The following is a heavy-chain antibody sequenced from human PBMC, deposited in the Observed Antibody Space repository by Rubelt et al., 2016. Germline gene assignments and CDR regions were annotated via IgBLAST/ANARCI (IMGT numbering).Heavy chain of an antibody. CDR1: GFTFSSYA. D-gene: IGHD6-19*01. CDR3: AKKDSSGWYNWFDP. CDR2: ISGSGGST. J-gene: IGHJ5*02. Sequence: VQLVESGGGVVQPGRSLRLSCAASGFTFSSYAMSWVRQAPGKGLEWVSAISGSGGSTYYADSVKGRFTISRDNSKNTLYLQMNSLRAEDTAVDYCAKKDSSGWYNWFDPWGQGTLVTVSS. V-gene: IGHV3-23*04.